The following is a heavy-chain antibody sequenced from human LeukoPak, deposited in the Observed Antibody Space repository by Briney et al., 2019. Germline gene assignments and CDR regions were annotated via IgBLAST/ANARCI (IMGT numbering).Heavy chain of an antibody. D-gene: IGHD1-14*01. CDR1: GYTFTANY. J-gene: IGHJ3*02. Sequence: ASVKVSCKASGYTFTANYMHWVRQAPGQGLEWVGRINPNSGHTNNAQKFQGRVTMTRDTSISTVYMELNGMRSDDTAVYYCARDVSGISSATDTFDMWGQGTVVTVSS. CDR2: INPNSGHT. V-gene: IGHV1-2*06. CDR3: ARDVSGISSATDTFDM.